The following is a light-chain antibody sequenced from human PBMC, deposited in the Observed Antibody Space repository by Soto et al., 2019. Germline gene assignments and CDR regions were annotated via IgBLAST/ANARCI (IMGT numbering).Light chain of an antibody. CDR2: EAS. J-gene: IGKJ1*01. CDR3: QKYNSYQWT. Sequence: DIQMTQSPSTLSASVGDRVTITCRASQSISTWLAWYQQKPGKAPKVLIYEASKLESGVPSRFSGSGSGTEFTLTISTLQTDDVATYYCQKYNSYQWTFGQGTKVDIK. V-gene: IGKV1-5*01. CDR1: QSISTW.